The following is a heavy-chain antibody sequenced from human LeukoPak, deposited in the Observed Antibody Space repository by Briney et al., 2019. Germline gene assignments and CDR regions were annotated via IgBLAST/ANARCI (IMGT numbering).Heavy chain of an antibody. D-gene: IGHD1-26*01. J-gene: IGHJ4*02. V-gene: IGHV4-39*07. Sequence: PXETLSLTCTVSGGSISSSSYYWGWIRQPPGKGLEWIGNIYYSGSTNYNPASKSRITISVNMAKNQFSRKQSPVDGAGPDWYYCARRPLISLYSGSSIDYWGQGTLVTVSS. CDR2: IYYSGST. CDR3: ARRPLISLYSGSSIDY. CDR1: GGSISSSSYY.